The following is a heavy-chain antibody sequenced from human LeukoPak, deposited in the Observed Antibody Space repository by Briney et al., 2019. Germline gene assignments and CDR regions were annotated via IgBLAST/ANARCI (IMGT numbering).Heavy chain of an antibody. V-gene: IGHV3-23*01. CDR2: ISGSGGST. CDR1: GFTFSIYW. CDR3: AKDKRVIVLGPYGMDV. Sequence: GGSLRLSCAASGFTFSIYWMSWVRQAPGKGLEWVSAISGSGGSTYYADSVKGRFTISRDNSKNTLYLQMDSLRAEDTAVYYCAKDKRVIVLGPYGMDVWGQGTTVTVSS. D-gene: IGHD2-8*02. J-gene: IGHJ6*02.